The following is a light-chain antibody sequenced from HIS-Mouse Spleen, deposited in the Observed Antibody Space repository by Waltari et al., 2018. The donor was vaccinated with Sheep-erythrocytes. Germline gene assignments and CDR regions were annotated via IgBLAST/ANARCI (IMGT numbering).Light chain of an antibody. Sequence: EIVMTQSPATLSVSPGERATLSCSASQSVSSNLAWYQQKPGQAPRLLIYGASTRATGIPARFSVSGSGTEFTLTISSMQSEDFAVYYCQQYNNWPPLTFGGGTKVEIK. CDR3: QQYNNWPPLT. J-gene: IGKJ4*01. CDR2: GAS. CDR1: QSVSSN. V-gene: IGKV3-15*01.